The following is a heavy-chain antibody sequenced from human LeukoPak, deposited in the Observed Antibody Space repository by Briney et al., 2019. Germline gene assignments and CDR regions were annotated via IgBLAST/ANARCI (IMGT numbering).Heavy chain of an antibody. CDR3: AKDAEIPYYGSGRAYYMDV. V-gene: IGHV3-23*01. J-gene: IGHJ6*03. CDR1: GFTFSSYA. Sequence: GGSLRLSCSASGFTFSSYAMSWLRQAPGKGLEWVSAISGSGGSTYYADSVKGRFTISRDNSKNTLYLQMNSLRAEDTAVYYCAKDAEIPYYGSGRAYYMDVWGKGTTVTVSS. D-gene: IGHD3-10*01. CDR2: ISGSGGST.